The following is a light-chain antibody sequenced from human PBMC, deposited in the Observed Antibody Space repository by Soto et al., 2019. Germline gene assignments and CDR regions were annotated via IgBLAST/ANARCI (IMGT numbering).Light chain of an antibody. CDR3: QQYGRSGT. Sequence: EIVLTQSPGTLSLSPGERATLSCRASQSVSSSHLAWYQQKPGQAPRLLIYATSSRATGIPDRFSGSGSGTDFTLTISRLEPEDFAVYYCQQYGRSGTFGQGTKVDIK. CDR1: QSVSSSH. J-gene: IGKJ1*01. CDR2: ATS. V-gene: IGKV3-20*01.